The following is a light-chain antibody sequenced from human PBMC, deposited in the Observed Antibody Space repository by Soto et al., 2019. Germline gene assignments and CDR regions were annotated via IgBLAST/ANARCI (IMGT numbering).Light chain of an antibody. CDR1: SSNIGSNY. Sequence: SVLTQPPSASGTPGQRVTIFCSGSSSNIGSNYVYWYQQLPGTAPKLLIYRNNQRPSGVPDRFSGSKSGTSASLAISGLRSEDEADYYCAAWDDSLSGVVFGGGTKLTVL. CDR3: AAWDDSLSGVV. V-gene: IGLV1-47*01. J-gene: IGLJ2*01. CDR2: RNN.